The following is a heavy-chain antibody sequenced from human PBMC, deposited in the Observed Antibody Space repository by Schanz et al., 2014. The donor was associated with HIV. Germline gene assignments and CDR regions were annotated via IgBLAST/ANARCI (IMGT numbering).Heavy chain of an antibody. J-gene: IGHJ4*02. Sequence: EVQLLESGGGLVQPGGSLRVSCAASGFMFSSYGMSWVRQAPGKGLEWVSLIGSGGGQTYYADSVKGRVTISRDNSKNTLYLQMNSLRVEDTAIYYCATTWRTLYAELDYWGQGTLVSVSS. CDR2: IGSGGGQT. V-gene: IGHV3-23*01. CDR1: GFMFSSYG. D-gene: IGHD2-8*01. CDR3: ATTWRTLYAELDY.